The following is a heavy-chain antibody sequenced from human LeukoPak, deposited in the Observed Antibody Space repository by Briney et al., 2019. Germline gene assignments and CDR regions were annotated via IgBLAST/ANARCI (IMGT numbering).Heavy chain of an antibody. Sequence: GGSLRLSCAASGFTFSSYWMSWVRQAPGKGLEWVANIKQDGSEKYYVDSVKGRFTISRDNAKNSLYLQMNSLRAEDTAVYYCARPNREGDSSGWYVYYYYYMDVWGKGTTVTISS. D-gene: IGHD6-19*01. CDR2: IKQDGSEK. V-gene: IGHV3-7*01. CDR1: GFTFSSYW. J-gene: IGHJ6*03. CDR3: ARPNREGDSSGWYVYYYYYMDV.